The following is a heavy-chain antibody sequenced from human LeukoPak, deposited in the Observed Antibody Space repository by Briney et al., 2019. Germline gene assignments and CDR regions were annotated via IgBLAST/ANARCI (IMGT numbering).Heavy chain of an antibody. Sequence: PSETLSLTCTVSGGSLNSYYWSWIRQPPGKGLEWIGYIYYSGSTNYNPSLKSRVTLSVDSSQNQFSLKLTSVTAADTAVYYRARGQGYCSTTSCYVFDFWGQGALLTVSS. CDR3: ARGQGYCSTTSCYVFDF. CDR1: GGSLNSYY. J-gene: IGHJ4*02. CDR2: IYYSGST. D-gene: IGHD2-2*01. V-gene: IGHV4-59*01.